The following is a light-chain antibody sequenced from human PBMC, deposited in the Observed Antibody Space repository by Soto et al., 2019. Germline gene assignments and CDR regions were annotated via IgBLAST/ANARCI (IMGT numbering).Light chain of an antibody. V-gene: IGKV3-11*01. J-gene: IGKJ2*01. CDR3: QQRSNWPPT. CDR2: DAS. Sequence: EIVLTQSPATLSLSPGERATLSCRASQSVSSYLAWYQQKPGQAPRLLIYDASNRATGIPARFSGSGSGTDFTRTISSLEPEDFAVYYCQQRSNWPPTCGQGTKLEIK. CDR1: QSVSSY.